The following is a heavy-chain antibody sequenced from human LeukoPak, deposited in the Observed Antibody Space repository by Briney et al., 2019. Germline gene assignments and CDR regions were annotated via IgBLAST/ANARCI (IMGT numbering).Heavy chain of an antibody. D-gene: IGHD3-10*01. J-gene: IGHJ3*01. Sequence: GGSLRLSCAASGFTFSSYSMNWVRQAPGKGLEWVSYISSSSSTIYYADSVKGRFTISRDNSKNTLYLQMNSLRAEDTAVYYCARDKDYGSGSDYNEYVFDFWGQGTMVTVSS. V-gene: IGHV3-48*01. CDR1: GFTFSSYS. CDR2: ISSSSSTI. CDR3: ARDKDYGSGSDYNEYVFDF.